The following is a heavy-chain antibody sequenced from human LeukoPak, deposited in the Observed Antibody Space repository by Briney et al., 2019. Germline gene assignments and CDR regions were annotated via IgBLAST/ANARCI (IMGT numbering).Heavy chain of an antibody. V-gene: IGHV4-4*02. CDR1: GGSITTINF. D-gene: IGHD3-10*01. J-gene: IGHJ3*02. CDR3: ARGVGRAITMVRGVKSYAFDI. Sequence: SGTLSLTCGVSGGSITTINFWSWVRQPPGGGLEWIGEISLRGRTQYNPSLKSRVNISIDESKNHLYLSLASVTAADTAVYYCARGVGRAITMVRGVKSYAFDIWGQGTMVTVSS. CDR2: ISLRGRT.